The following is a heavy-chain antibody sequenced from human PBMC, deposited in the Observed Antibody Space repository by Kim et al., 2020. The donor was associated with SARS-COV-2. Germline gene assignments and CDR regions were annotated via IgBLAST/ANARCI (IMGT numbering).Heavy chain of an antibody. D-gene: IGHD3-3*01. V-gene: IGHV3-64D*09. J-gene: IGHJ6*01. CDR1: GFTFSSYA. CDR3: VRARRITIFGVCRYGMDV. CDR2: INNNGGST. Sequence: GGSLRLSCSASGFTFSSYAMHWVRQAPGKGLEYVSAINNNGGSTYYADSVKGRFTISRDNSKNTLYLQMSSLRAEDTAVYYCVRARRITIFGVCRYGMDV.